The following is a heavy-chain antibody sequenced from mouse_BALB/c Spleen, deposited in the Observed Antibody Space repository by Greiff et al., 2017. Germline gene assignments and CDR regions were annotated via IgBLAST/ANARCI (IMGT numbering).Heavy chain of an antibody. J-gene: IGHJ1*01. D-gene: IGHD2-2*01. V-gene: IGHV1S81*02. Sequence: VQLQESGAELVKPGASVKLSCKASGYTFTSYYMYWVKQRPGQGLEWIGEINPSNGGTNFNENFKSKATLTVDKSSSTAYMQLSSLTSEDSAVYYCTRGLRRYFDVWGAGTTVTVSS. CDR2: INPSNGGT. CDR3: TRGLRRYFDV. CDR1: GYTFTSYY.